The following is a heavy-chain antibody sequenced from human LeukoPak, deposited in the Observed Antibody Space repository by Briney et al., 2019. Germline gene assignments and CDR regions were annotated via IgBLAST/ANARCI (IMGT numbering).Heavy chain of an antibody. J-gene: IGHJ5*02. V-gene: IGHV4-59*01. CDR1: GGSISSYY. CDR2: IYYSGST. CDR3: ARDPGYCSSTSCYTPENWFDP. Sequence: SETLSLTCTVSGGSISSYYWSWIRQPPGKGLEWIGYIYYSGSTNYNPSLKSRVTISVDTSKNQFSLKLSSVTAADTAVYYCARDPGYCSSTSCYTPENWFDPWGQGTLVTVSS. D-gene: IGHD2-2*02.